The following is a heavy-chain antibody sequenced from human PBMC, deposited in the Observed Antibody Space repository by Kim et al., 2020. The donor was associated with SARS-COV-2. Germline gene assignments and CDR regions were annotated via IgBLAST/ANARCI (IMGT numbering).Heavy chain of an antibody. J-gene: IGHJ4*02. CDR3: AKGPYDFWSGYCGY. D-gene: IGHD3-3*01. V-gene: IGHV3-23*01. CDR2: ISGSGGST. CDR1: GFTFSSYA. Sequence: GGSLRLSCAASGFTFSSYAMSWVRQAPGKGLEWVSAISGSGGSTYYADSVKGRFTISRDNSKNTLYLQMNSLRAEDTAVYYCAKGPYDFWSGYCGYWGQGTLVTVSS.